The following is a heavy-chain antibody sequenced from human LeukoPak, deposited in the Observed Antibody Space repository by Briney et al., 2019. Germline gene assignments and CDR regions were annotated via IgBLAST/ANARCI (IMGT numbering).Heavy chain of an antibody. CDR1: GGSIRSYY. CDR2: ISDSGHT. CDR3: ARVGASWFDP. J-gene: IGHJ5*02. V-gene: IGHV4-4*09. Sequence: SETLSLTCTVSGGSIRSYYWSWIRQPPGKGLEWIGYISDSGHTNYNPSLKSRVTISVDTSKNQFSLKLSSVTAADTAVYYCARVGASWFDPWGQGTLVTVSS. D-gene: IGHD1-26*01.